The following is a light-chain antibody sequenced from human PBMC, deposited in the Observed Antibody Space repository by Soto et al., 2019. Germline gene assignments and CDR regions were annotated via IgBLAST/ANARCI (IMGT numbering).Light chain of an antibody. J-gene: IGLJ1*01. CDR1: SNDVGAYHF. Sequence: QSALTQPASVSGSPGQSIAISCTGTSNDVGAYHFVSWFQQHPGKAPKLIIYDVENRPSGVSARFSASKSGNTASLTISGLQAEDEADYYCSSYVTGDTYVLGSGTKLTVL. CDR2: DVE. CDR3: SSYVTGDTYV. V-gene: IGLV2-14*03.